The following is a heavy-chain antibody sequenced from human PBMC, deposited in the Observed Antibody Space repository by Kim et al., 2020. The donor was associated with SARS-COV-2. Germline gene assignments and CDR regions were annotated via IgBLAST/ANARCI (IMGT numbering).Heavy chain of an antibody. V-gene: IGHV3-33*01. CDR3: ARDQLWFGENGMDV. CDR1: GFTFSSYG. CDR2: IWYDGSNK. J-gene: IGHJ6*02. D-gene: IGHD3-10*01. Sequence: GGSLRLSCAASGFTFSSYGMHWVRQAPGKGLEWVAVIWYDGSNKYYADSVKGRFTISRDNSKNTLYLQMNSLRAEDTAVYYCARDQLWFGENGMDVWGQGTTVTVSS.